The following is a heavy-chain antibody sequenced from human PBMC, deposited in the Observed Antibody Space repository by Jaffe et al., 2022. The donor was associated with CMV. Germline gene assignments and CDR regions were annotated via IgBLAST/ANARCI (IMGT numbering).Heavy chain of an antibody. CDR2: VNPNNGGT. CDR1: GYTFTNYF. J-gene: IGHJ4*02. V-gene: IGHV1-2*02. D-gene: IGHD2-15*01. CDR3: ARAGIRWPPPYFDS. Sequence: QVQLVQSGAEVKKPGASLKVSCKGSGYTFTNYFMHWVRQAPGQGLEWMGWVNPNNGGTDYAQMFQGRVTMTTDTSISTAYMELSRLTSDDTAVYFCARAGIRWPPPYFDSWGQGTLVIVSS.